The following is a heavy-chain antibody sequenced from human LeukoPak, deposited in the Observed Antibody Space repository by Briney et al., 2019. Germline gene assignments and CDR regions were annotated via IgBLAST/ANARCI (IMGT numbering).Heavy chain of an antibody. CDR2: ISSSSSYI. D-gene: IGHD4-17*01. Sequence: GGSLRLSCAASGFTFSSYTMNWVRQAPGKGLEWVSAISSSSSYIYYADSVKGRFTISRHNAKRSLCLQMNSLRAEDTAVYYCARDLGGYGDYGTNFDYWGQGTLVTVSS. J-gene: IGHJ4*02. CDR3: ARDLGGYGDYGTNFDY. CDR1: GFTFSSYT. V-gene: IGHV3-21*01.